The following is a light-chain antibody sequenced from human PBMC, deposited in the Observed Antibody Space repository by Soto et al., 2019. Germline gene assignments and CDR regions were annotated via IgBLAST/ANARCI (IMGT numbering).Light chain of an antibody. CDR1: SSDVGGYNY. Sequence: QSALTQPASVSGSPGQSITISFTGTSSDVGGYNYVSWYQHHPGKDPKLIIYDVSNRPSGVSNRFSGSKSGNTASLTISGLQPEDEADYYCSSYTTSNTRQIVFGTGTKLTVL. CDR2: DVS. V-gene: IGLV2-14*03. CDR3: SSYTTSNTRQIV. J-gene: IGLJ1*01.